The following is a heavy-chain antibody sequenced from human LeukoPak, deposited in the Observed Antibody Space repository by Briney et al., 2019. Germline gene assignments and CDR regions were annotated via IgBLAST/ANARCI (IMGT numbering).Heavy chain of an antibody. D-gene: IGHD5-12*01. CDR3: ARDAGNSGYGCDL. Sequence: GGSLRLSCAASGFIFSQYSMNWVRQAPGKGLEWVSHIRSSSETFYADSVKGRFTISRDNARNSLYLQLNNLRGEDTAIYYCARDAGNSGYGCDLWGQGTLVTVSS. V-gene: IGHV3-48*01. J-gene: IGHJ5*02. CDR1: GFIFSQYS. CDR2: IRSSSET.